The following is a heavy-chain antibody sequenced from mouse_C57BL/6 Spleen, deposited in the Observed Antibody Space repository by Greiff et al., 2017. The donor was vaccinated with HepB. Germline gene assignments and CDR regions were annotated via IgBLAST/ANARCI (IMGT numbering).Heavy chain of an antibody. V-gene: IGHV1-55*01. D-gene: IGHD1-1*01. Sequence: QVQLQQPGAELVKPGASVKMSCKASGYTFTSYWITWVKQRPGQGLEWIGDIYPGSGSTNYNEKFKSKATLTLDTSSSTAYMQLSSLTSEDSAVYYCAREGTVHWYFDVWGTGTTVTVSS. CDR1: GYTFTSYW. CDR2: IYPGSGST. J-gene: IGHJ1*03. CDR3: AREGTVHWYFDV.